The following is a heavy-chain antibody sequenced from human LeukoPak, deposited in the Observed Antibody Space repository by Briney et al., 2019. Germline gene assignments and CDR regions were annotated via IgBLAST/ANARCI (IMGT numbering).Heavy chain of an antibody. CDR2: IYYSGST. Sequence: PSETLSLTCTVSGGSISSYYWSWIQQPPGKGLEWIGYIYYSGSTNYNPSLKSRVTISVDTSKNQFSLKLSSVTAADTAVYYCARLRMVRGPIGYWGQGTLVTVSS. V-gene: IGHV4-59*08. CDR1: GGSISSYY. J-gene: IGHJ4*02. D-gene: IGHD3-10*01. CDR3: ARLRMVRGPIGY.